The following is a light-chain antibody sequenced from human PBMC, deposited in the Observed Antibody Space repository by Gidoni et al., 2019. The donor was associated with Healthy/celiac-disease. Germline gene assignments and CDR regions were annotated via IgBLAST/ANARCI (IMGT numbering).Light chain of an antibody. Sequence: DIQRTQSPSSVSASVGDRVTITCRASQGISSWLAWYQKKPGKAPKLLIYAASSLQSGVPSRFSGSGSGTDFTLTISSLQPEDFATYYCQQANSFPPTFGGGTKVEIK. CDR3: QQANSFPPT. CDR1: QGISSW. J-gene: IGKJ4*01. CDR2: AAS. V-gene: IGKV1D-12*01.